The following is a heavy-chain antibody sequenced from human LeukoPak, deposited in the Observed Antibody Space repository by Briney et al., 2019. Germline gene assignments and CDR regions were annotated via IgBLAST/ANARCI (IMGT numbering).Heavy chain of an antibody. J-gene: IGHJ6*04. Sequence: ASETLSLTCAVYGGSFSGYYWSWIRQPPGKGLEWIGEINHSGSANYNPSLKSRVTISVDTSKNQFSLKLSSVTAADTAVYYCARGGGSGSSWYYYYYYYGMDVWGKGTTVTVSS. CDR2: INHSGSA. D-gene: IGHD6-13*01. CDR3: ARGGGSGSSWYYYYYYYGMDV. CDR1: GGSFSGYY. V-gene: IGHV4-34*01.